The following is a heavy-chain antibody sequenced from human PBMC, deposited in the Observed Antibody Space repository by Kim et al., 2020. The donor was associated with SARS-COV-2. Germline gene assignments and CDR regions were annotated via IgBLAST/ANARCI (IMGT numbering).Heavy chain of an antibody. D-gene: IGHD6-13*01. CDR3: ARGYSSSWYHDY. V-gene: IGHV6-1*01. Sequence: DYEVSVKSRITINPDTSKNQFSLQLNSVTHEDTAVYYCARGYSSSWYHDYWGQGTLVTVSS. J-gene: IGHJ4*02.